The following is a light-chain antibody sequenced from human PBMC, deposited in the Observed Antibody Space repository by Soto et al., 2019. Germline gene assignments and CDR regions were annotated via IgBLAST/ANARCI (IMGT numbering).Light chain of an antibody. Sequence: VLTQSPGTLSLSPGERATLSCRASQSVTIGYLALFQQKPGQAPRLLIYGARTRATGIPDRFSGSGSGTDFTLTISRLEPEDFAVYYCQQHGSSPITFGQGTRLEIK. CDR2: GAR. CDR3: QQHGSSPIT. CDR1: QSVTIGY. V-gene: IGKV3-20*01. J-gene: IGKJ5*01.